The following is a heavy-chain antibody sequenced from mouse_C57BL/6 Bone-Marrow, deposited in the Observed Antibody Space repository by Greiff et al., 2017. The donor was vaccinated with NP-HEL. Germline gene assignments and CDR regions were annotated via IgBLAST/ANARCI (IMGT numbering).Heavy chain of an antibody. CDR2: INPNYGTT. V-gene: IGHV1-39*01. CDR1: GYSFTDYN. D-gene: IGHD1-1*01. Sequence: HLVESGPELVKPGASVKISCKASGYSFTDYNMNWVKQSNGKSLEWIGVINPNYGTTSYNQKFKGKATLTVDQSSSTAYMQLNSLTSEDSAVYYCARVGSSSYAMDYWGQGTSVTVSS. CDR3: ARVGSSSYAMDY. J-gene: IGHJ4*01.